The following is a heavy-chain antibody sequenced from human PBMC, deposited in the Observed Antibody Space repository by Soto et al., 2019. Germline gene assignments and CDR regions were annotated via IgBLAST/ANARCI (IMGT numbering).Heavy chain of an antibody. CDR2: VYNSGSN. Sequence: PSVTLSLTCTASGGGSSSNEWTYIRQPPGKGLEWIGYVYNSGSNNYNPSLKSRVTISEDTSKSQFSLKVNSMTAADKAVYYCARYRREAVAGYTLDNWGQGILVTVSS. CDR3: ARYRREAVAGYTLDN. V-gene: IGHV4-59*01. CDR1: GGGSSSNE. J-gene: IGHJ4*02. D-gene: IGHD6-13*01.